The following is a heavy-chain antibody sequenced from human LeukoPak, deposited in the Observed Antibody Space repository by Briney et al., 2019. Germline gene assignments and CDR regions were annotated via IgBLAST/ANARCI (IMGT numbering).Heavy chain of an antibody. CDR2: ISGSGGST. CDR1: GFTFSSYA. V-gene: IGHV3-23*01. CDR3: AKRDYYDSSGYPPLFAH. Sequence: GGSLRLSCAASGFTFSSYAMSWVRQAPGKGLSWVTGISGSGGSTYYADSVKGRFTISRDNSKNTLYLQMNSLRAEDTAVYYCAKRDYYDSSGYPPLFAHWGQGTLVTVSS. D-gene: IGHD3-22*01. J-gene: IGHJ4*02.